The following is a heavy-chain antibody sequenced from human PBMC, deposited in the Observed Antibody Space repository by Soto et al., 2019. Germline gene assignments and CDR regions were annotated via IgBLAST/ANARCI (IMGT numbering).Heavy chain of an antibody. CDR1: GYRVTSYC. V-gene: IGHV5-51*01. J-gene: IGHJ5*02. CDR3: ARLGFPTGVVPAAPFDP. Sequence: ESLKTSVEGSGYRVTSYCSGWVRQMPGKGLEWMGIIYPGDSDTRYSPSFQGQVTISADKSISTAYLQWSSLKASDTAMYYCARLGFPTGVVPAAPFDPWGQGTLVNVSS. CDR2: IYPGDSDT. D-gene: IGHD2-2*01.